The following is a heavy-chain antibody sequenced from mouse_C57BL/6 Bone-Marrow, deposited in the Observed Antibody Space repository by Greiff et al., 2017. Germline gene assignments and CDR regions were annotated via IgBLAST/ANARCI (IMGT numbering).Heavy chain of an antibody. CDR2: IDPENGDT. CDR1: GFNIKDDY. Sequence: VQLQQSGAELVRPGASVKLSCTASGFNIKDDYMHWVKQRPEQGLEWIGWIDPENGDTEYASKFQGKATITADTSSNTAYLQLSSLTSEDTAVYYCTKTTVSYLDYWGQGTTLTVSS. D-gene: IGHD1-1*01. CDR3: TKTTVSYLDY. J-gene: IGHJ2*01. V-gene: IGHV14-4*01.